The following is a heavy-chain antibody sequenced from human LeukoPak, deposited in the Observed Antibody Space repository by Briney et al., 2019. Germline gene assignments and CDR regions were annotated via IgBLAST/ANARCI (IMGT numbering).Heavy chain of an antibody. CDR1: GFSFSNYG. CDR3: ARSNNGGWGYCDY. J-gene: IGHJ4*02. D-gene: IGHD3-16*01. CDR2: IWYDGSNE. V-gene: IGHV3-33*01. Sequence: GRSLRLSCAASGFSFSNYGMHWVRQAPGKGLEWVAVIWYDGSNEYYADSVKGRFTISRDNSKNTLYVQMSSLRAEDTAVYYCARSNNGGWGYCDYWGQGSLVTVSS.